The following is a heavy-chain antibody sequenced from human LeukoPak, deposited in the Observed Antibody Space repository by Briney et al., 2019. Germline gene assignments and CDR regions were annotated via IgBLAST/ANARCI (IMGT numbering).Heavy chain of an antibody. D-gene: IGHD3-22*01. CDR1: GDAVSRSDSY. Sequence: SETLSLTCSVSGDAVSRSDSYWDWIRQPPGKGLEWIGTIYYSGRTYYTPSLKSRVTMSVDPSNNQFPLNLRSVTAADTAVYYCARRRYYDGSGYLEWGQGTLLSVSS. V-gene: IGHV4-39*01. J-gene: IGHJ1*01. CDR2: IYYSGRT. CDR3: ARRRYYDGSGYLE.